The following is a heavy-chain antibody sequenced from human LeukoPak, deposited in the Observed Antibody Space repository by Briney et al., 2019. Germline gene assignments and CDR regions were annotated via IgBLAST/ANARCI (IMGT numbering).Heavy chain of an antibody. CDR3: ARGSSGRDI. Sequence: PSETLSLTCTVSGVSISSYYWSWIRQPPGKGLEWIGYIYHSGSTNYNPSLESRVTISLDTSKNQFSLKLTSGTAADTAVYYCARGSSGRDIWGQGTLVTVSS. V-gene: IGHV4-59*01. CDR1: GVSISSYY. J-gene: IGHJ4*02. CDR2: IYHSGST. D-gene: IGHD6-19*01.